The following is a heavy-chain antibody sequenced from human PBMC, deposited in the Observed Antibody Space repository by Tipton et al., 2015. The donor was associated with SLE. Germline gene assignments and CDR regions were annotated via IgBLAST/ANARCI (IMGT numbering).Heavy chain of an antibody. J-gene: IGHJ4*02. D-gene: IGHD3-16*01. CDR3: ARDLRGDFDY. CDR1: GGTFSSYA. CDR2: ISGYNGNT. V-gene: IGHV1-18*01. Sequence: QLVQSGPEVKKPGSSVKVSCKASGGTFSSYAISWVRQAPGQGLEWMGWISGYNGNTNYAQKFQGRVTMTTDRSTSTAYMELRSLRSDDTAVYYCARDLRGDFDYWGQGTLVTVSS.